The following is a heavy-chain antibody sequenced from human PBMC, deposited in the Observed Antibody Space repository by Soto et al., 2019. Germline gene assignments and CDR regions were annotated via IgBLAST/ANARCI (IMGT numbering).Heavy chain of an antibody. Sequence: QVQLVQSGAEVKRPGSSVKVSCKASGDTFSKSTFSWVRQVPGQGLEWMGRFIPMLGTSNYAQKFQGRVTITADKSTSPAYMDLSSLTPEDTAGYYWASLYEDSIGNFDSWGQGTLVTVSS. CDR1: GDTFSKST. J-gene: IGHJ4*02. CDR2: FIPMLGTS. V-gene: IGHV1-69*08. CDR3: ASLYEDSIGNFDS. D-gene: IGHD3-22*01.